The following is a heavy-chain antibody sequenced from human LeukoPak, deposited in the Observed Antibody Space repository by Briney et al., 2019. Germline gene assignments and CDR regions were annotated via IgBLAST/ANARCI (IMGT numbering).Heavy chain of an antibody. V-gene: IGHV3-64*01. D-gene: IGHD3-16*01. Sequence: GGSLRLSCAASGFTFSNYVMHWVPQAPGKRLEYVSAISSNGGSTYYANSVKGRFTISRDKSKNTVYLKLGSLRAEDMAVYYCAREARRGDAFDSWGQGTMVTVSS. CDR2: ISSNGGST. CDR1: GFTFSNYV. J-gene: IGHJ3*02. CDR3: AREARRGDAFDS.